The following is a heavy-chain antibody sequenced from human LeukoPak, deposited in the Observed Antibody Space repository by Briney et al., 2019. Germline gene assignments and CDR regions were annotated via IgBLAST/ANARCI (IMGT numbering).Heavy chain of an antibody. Sequence: GGSLRLSCEASGLIFSDAWMTWVRKAPGKGLEWLGRIKSKVNGGTADYSAPLKGRFTISRDDSIDTLYLQIHSLKSEDTAVYYCTTGVTYWGQGTLVIVSS. J-gene: IGHJ4*02. CDR1: GLIFSDAW. CDR3: TTGVTY. V-gene: IGHV3-15*05. CDR2: IKSKVNGGTA.